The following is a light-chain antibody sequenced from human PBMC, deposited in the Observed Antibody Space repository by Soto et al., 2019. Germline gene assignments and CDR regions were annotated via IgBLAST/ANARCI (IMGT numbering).Light chain of an antibody. CDR1: QSVSTY. V-gene: IGKV3-11*01. J-gene: IGKJ5*01. CDR2: DAS. CDR3: QQRYNWPPVT. Sequence: EIVLTQSPGTLSLSPGERATLSCRASQSVSTYLDWYQQKPGQAPRLLIYDASNRATGVPARFSGSGSGTDFTLTISSLEPEDFAVYYCQQRYNWPPVTFGQGTRLEIK.